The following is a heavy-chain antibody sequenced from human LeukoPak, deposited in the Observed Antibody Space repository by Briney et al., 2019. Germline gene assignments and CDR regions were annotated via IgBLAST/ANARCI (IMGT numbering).Heavy chain of an antibody. Sequence: GGSLRLSCAASGFIFGNAYMSWVRQAPGKGLEWVGHIKHKAEGGTIDYAAPVKGRFTISRDDSTSTLYLQMNSLRTEDTAVYYCGTGSAFDIWGPGTMVTVSS. V-gene: IGHV3-15*01. D-gene: IGHD1-1*01. CDR2: IKHKAEGGTI. J-gene: IGHJ3*02. CDR3: GTGSAFDI. CDR1: GFIFGNAY.